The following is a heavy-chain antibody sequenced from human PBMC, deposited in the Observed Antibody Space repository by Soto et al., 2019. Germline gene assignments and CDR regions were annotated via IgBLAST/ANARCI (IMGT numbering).Heavy chain of an antibody. V-gene: IGHV5-51*01. CDR2: IYPGDSDT. J-gene: IGHJ6*02. CDR1: GYRFSSYW. CDR3: ARQGSNGAYYYYAMDV. Sequence: PGESLKISCQGSGYRFSSYWIAWVRQMPGKGLEWMGIIYPGDSDTIYSPSFQGQVTFSVDKSTSTAYLQWSSLKASDTAMYYCARQGSNGAYYYYAMDVWGQGTTVTVSS. D-gene: IGHD2-8*01.